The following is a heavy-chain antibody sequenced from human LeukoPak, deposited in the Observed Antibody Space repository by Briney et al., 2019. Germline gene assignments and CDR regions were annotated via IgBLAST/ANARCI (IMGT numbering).Heavy chain of an antibody. D-gene: IGHD2-2*01. CDR1: GFTFSSYS. CDR2: ISSSSSYI. Sequence: GGSLRLSCAASGFTFSSYSMNWVRQAPGKGLEWVSSISSSSSYIYYADSVKGRFTISRDNAKNSLYRQMNSLRAEDTAVYYCASAAPTSYWFDPWGQGTLVTVSS. V-gene: IGHV3-21*01. CDR3: ASAAPTSYWFDP. J-gene: IGHJ5*02.